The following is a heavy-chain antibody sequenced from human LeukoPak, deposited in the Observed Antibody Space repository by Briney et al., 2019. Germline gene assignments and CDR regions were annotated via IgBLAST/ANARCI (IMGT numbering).Heavy chain of an antibody. CDR1: GSTFSSYS. CDR2: ISSSSSYI. J-gene: IGHJ4*02. V-gene: IGHV3-21*01. Sequence: GGSLRLSCAASGSTFSSYSMNWVRQAPGKGLEWVSSISSSSSYIYYADSVKGRFTISRDNAKNSLYLQMTSLRAEDTAVYYCAREGTLAYCGGDCYYYFDYWGQGTLVTVSS. CDR3: AREGTLAYCGGDCYYYFDY. D-gene: IGHD2-21*02.